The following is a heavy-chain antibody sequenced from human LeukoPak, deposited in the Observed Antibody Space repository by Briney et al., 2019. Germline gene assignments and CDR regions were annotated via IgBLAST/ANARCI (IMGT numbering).Heavy chain of an antibody. D-gene: IGHD2-15*01. CDR2: ISGSGGST. CDR1: GFTVTNYA. V-gene: IGHV3-23*01. Sequence: PGASLRLSCAASGFTVTNYAMYWVRQAPGKGLEWVSAISGSGGSTYYADSVKGRFTISRDNSKSTLYLQMNSLRAEDTAVYYCAKAIVVVVAAKSYYYYGMDVWGKGTTVTVSS. CDR3: AKAIVVVVAAKSYYYYGMDV. J-gene: IGHJ6*04.